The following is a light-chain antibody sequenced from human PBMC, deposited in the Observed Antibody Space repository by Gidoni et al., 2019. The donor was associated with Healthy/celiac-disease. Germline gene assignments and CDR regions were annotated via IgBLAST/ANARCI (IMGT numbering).Light chain of an antibody. J-gene: IGLJ2*01. CDR2: GNS. CDR1: SSNIGAGYD. CDR3: QSYDSSLSLYVV. V-gene: IGLV1-40*01. Sequence: QSVLTPPPSVSGAPGQRVTISCTGSSSNIGAGYDVHWYQQLPGTAPKLLIYGNSNRPSGVPDRFSGSKSGTSASLAITGLQAEDEADYYCQSYDSSLSLYVVFGGGTKLTVL.